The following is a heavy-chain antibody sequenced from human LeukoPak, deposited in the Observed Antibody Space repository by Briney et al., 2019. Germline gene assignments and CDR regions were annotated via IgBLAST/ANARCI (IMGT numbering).Heavy chain of an antibody. J-gene: IGHJ5*02. D-gene: IGHD6-19*01. CDR3: ARSPHNSAWYEKWFDP. Sequence: PSETLSLTCTVSGGSISTYYWSWIRQSPGKGLEWIADISASGGTNYNPSLESRVTVSIDSSKNQFSLKLSSVTAADTAAFYCARSPHNSAWYEKWFDPWGQGTLVTVSS. CDR2: ISASGGT. CDR1: GGSISTYY. V-gene: IGHV4-4*08.